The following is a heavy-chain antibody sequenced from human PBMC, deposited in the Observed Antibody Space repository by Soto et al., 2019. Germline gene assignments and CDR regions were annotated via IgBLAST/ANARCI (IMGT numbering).Heavy chain of an antibody. D-gene: IGHD3-10*01. Sequence: QVQLQQWGAGLLKPSETLSLTCAVYGGSFSGYYWSWIRQPPGKGLEWIGEINHSGSANYNPSLKCRVTVSVDTSKNQFSLKLTSVTAADTAVYYCARASGSGTYYPYFDYWGQGTLVTVSS. CDR2: INHSGSA. CDR3: ARASGSGTYYPYFDY. J-gene: IGHJ4*02. V-gene: IGHV4-34*01. CDR1: GGSFSGYY.